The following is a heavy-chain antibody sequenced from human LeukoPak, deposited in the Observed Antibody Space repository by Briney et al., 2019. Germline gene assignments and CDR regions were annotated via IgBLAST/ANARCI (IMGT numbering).Heavy chain of an antibody. CDR3: ARWGSNMAREKGDH. CDR2: IYYSGIT. CDR1: GGSISDYY. V-gene: IGHV4-59*08. D-gene: IGHD3-10*01. Sequence: SETLSLTCTVSGGSISDYYWSWIRQPPGKGLEWIGYIYYSGITNYNPSLKTRVTILVDTSKNQFSLKLSSVAAADTAVYYCARWGSNMAREKGDHWGQGTLVTVSS. J-gene: IGHJ4*02.